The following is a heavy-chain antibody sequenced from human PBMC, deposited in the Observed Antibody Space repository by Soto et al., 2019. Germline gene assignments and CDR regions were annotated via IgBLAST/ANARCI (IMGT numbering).Heavy chain of an antibody. CDR1: GGTFSSYA. CDR2: ISAYNGNT. Sequence: ASVKVSCKASGGTFSSYAISWVRQAPGQGLEWMGWISAYNGNTNYAQKLQGRVTMTTDTSTSTAYMELRSLRSDDTAVYYCARGGSSGYYNPYYYYGMDVWGQGTTVTVSS. CDR3: ARGGSSGYYNPYYYYGMDV. V-gene: IGHV1-18*01. J-gene: IGHJ6*02. D-gene: IGHD3-22*01.